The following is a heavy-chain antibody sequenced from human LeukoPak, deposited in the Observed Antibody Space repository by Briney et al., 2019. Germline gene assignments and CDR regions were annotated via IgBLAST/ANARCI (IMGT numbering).Heavy chain of an antibody. V-gene: IGHV3-30*03. D-gene: IGHD1-26*01. J-gene: IGHJ4*02. CDR1: GFTFSSYG. CDR3: AGGKYFDY. CDR2: ISYDGSNK. Sequence: GGSLRLSCAASGFTFSSYGMHWVRQAPGKGLEWVAVISYDGSNKYYADSVKGRFTIPRDNSKNTLYLQMNSLRAEDTAVYYCAGGKYFDYWGQGTLVTVSS.